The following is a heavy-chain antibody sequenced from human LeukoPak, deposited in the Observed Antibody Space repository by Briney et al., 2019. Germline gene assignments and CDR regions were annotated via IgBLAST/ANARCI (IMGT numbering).Heavy chain of an antibody. Sequence: PGGSLRLSCAASGFTVSSSYMSWVRLAPGKGLEWVSLIYSGGSTYYAASVKGRFTISRDNAKNSLYLQMNSLRAEDTAVYYCARVEDIVVVPAAIDYWGQGTLVTVSS. CDR1: GFTVSSSY. V-gene: IGHV3-53*01. CDR3: ARVEDIVVVPAAIDY. D-gene: IGHD2-2*01. CDR2: IYSGGST. J-gene: IGHJ4*02.